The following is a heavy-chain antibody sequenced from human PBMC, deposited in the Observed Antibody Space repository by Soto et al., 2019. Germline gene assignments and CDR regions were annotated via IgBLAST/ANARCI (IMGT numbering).Heavy chain of an antibody. D-gene: IGHD3-9*01. V-gene: IGHV4-39*01. Sequence: SETLSLTCTVSGGSISSSSYYWGWIRQPPGKGLEWIGSIYYSGSTYYNPSLKSRVTISVDTSKNQFSLKLSSVTAADTAVYYCATSNYDILTGPHHDDYYYGMDVWGQGTTVT. CDR2: IYYSGST. CDR1: GGSISSSSYY. CDR3: ATSNYDILTGPHHDDYYYGMDV. J-gene: IGHJ6*02.